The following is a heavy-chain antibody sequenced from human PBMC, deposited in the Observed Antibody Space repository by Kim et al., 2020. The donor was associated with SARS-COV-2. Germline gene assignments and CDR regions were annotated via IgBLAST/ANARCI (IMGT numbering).Heavy chain of an antibody. J-gene: IGHJ4*02. CDR3: ARTYSSSWIFDY. CDR2: IYYSGST. Sequence: SETLSLTCTVSGGSVSSGSYYWSWIRQPPGKGLEWIGYIYYSGSTNYNPSLKSRVTISVDTSKNQFSLKLSSVTAADTAVYYCARTYSSSWIFDYWGQGT. V-gene: IGHV4-61*01. D-gene: IGHD6-13*01. CDR1: GGSVSSGSYY.